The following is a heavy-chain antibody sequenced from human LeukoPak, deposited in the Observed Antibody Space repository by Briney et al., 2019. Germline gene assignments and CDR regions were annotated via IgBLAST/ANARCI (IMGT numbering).Heavy chain of an antibody. CDR2: IYYSGGT. Sequence: SETLSLTCTVSGGSVSSGSYYWSWIRQPPGKGLEWIGYIYYSGGTNYNPSLKSRVTISVDTSKNQFSLKLSSVTAADTAVYYCARAPNNYGKFDYWGQGTLVTVSS. CDR1: GGSVSSGSYY. CDR3: ARAPNNYGKFDY. D-gene: IGHD3-10*01. J-gene: IGHJ4*02. V-gene: IGHV4-61*01.